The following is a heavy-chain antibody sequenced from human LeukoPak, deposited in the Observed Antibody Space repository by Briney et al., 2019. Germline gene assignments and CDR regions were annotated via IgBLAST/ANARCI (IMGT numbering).Heavy chain of an antibody. CDR1: GFTFSSYA. CDR2: ISYDGSNK. J-gene: IGHJ4*02. CDR3: AREVGATTWFDY. Sequence: GGSLRLSCAASGFTFSSYAMPWVRQAPGKGLEWVAVISYDGSNKYYADSVKGRFTISRDNSKNTLCLQMNSLRAEDTAVYYCAREVGATTWFDYWGQGTLVTVSS. V-gene: IGHV3-30-3*01. D-gene: IGHD1-26*01.